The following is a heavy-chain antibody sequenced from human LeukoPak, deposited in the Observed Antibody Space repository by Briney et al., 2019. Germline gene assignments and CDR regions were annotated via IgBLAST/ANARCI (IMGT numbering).Heavy chain of an antibody. CDR3: AKVPRLRYFDWLPYFDY. Sequence: PGGSLRLSCAASGFTFDDYAMHWVRQAPGKGLEWVSGINWNSGSIAYADSVKGRFTISRDNAKNSLYLQMDSLRAEDTAVYYCAKVPRLRYFDWLPYFDYWGQGTLVTVSS. CDR1: GFTFDDYA. V-gene: IGHV3-9*01. J-gene: IGHJ4*02. D-gene: IGHD3-9*01. CDR2: INWNSGSI.